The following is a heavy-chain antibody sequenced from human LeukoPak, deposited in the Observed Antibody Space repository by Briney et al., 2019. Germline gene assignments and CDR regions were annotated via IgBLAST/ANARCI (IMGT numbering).Heavy chain of an antibody. D-gene: IGHD5-18*01. Sequence: GRSLRLSCAASGFTFSSYAMHWVRQAPGKGLEWVAVISYDGSNKYYADSVKGRFTISRDNSKNTLYLQMNSLRAEDTAVYYCARDSVQLWYRDYFDYWGQGTLVTVSS. CDR1: GFTFSSYA. CDR3: ARDSVQLWYRDYFDY. CDR2: ISYDGSNK. V-gene: IGHV3-30-3*01. J-gene: IGHJ4*02.